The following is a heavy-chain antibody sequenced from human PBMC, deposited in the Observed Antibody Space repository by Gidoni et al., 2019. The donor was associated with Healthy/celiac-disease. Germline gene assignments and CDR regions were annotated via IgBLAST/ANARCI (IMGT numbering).Heavy chain of an antibody. CDR3: ARDQRILGYCSGGSCPDAFDI. CDR1: GFTFSRYG. V-gene: IGHV3-33*01. CDR2: IWYDGSNK. J-gene: IGHJ3*02. Sequence: QVQLVESGGGVVQPGRSLRLSCAASGFTFSRYGMHWVRQAPGKGLEWVAVIWYDGSNKYYADSVKGRFTISRDNSKNTLYLQMNSLRAEDTAVYYCARDQRILGYCSGGSCPDAFDIWGQGTMVTVSS. D-gene: IGHD2-15*01.